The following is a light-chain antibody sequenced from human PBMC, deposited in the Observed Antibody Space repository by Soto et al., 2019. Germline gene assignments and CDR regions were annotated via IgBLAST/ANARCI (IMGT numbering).Light chain of an antibody. J-gene: IGKJ2*01. CDR3: LQGATYPYT. V-gene: IGKV1-6*01. CDR2: DVS. Sequence: AIQMTQSPSSLSASVGDRVTIACRASQAIGNDLAWFQQKSGKATKLLVYDVSTVQSGVSSRFIGSRSGTNFTLTISGLQPEDFAAYYCLQGATYPYTFGQGTRLDMK. CDR1: QAIGND.